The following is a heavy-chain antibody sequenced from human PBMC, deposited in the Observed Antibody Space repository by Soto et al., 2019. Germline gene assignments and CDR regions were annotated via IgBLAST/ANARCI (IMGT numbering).Heavy chain of an antibody. CDR2: IYSGGST. Sequence: EVQLVESGGGLVQPGGSLRLSCAASGFTVSSNYMSWVRQAAGKGLEWVSVIYSGGSTYYADSVKGRFTISRDNSKNTLYLQMNSLRAEDTAVYYCARDRTGYYYYYMDVWGKGTTVTVSS. CDR3: ARDRTGYYYYYMDV. J-gene: IGHJ6*03. CDR1: GFTVSSNY. V-gene: IGHV3-66*01.